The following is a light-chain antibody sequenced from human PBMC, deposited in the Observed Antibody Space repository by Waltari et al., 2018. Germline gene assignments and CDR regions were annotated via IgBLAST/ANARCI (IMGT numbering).Light chain of an antibody. CDR3: QQYYSTPRTLT. J-gene: IGKJ4*01. CDR2: WAS. V-gene: IGKV4-1*01. CDR1: PSVLYSSNNKNY. Sequence: DIVMTQSPDSLAVSLGERAPINCTSSPSVLYSSNNKNYLAWYQQKPGQPPKLLIYWASTRESGVPDRFSGSGSGTDFTLTISSLQAEDVAVYYCQQYYSTPRTLTFGGGTKVEIK.